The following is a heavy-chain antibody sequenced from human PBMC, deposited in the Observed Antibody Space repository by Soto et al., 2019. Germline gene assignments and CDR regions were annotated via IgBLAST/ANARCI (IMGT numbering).Heavy chain of an antibody. CDR1: GFTFSSYA. D-gene: IGHD6-19*01. J-gene: IGHJ5*02. CDR3: ARPGYSSGWYVGNWFDP. V-gene: IGHV3-23*01. CDR2: ISGSGGST. Sequence: GGSLRLSCAASGFTFSSYAMSWVRQAPGKGLEWVSAISGSGGSTYYADSVKGRFTISRDNSKNTLYLQMNSLRAEDTAVYYCARPGYSSGWYVGNWFDPWGQGTLVTVSS.